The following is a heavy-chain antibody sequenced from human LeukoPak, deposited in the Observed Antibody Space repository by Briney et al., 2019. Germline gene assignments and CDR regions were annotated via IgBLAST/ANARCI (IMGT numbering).Heavy chain of an antibody. CDR3: AREFSGRYPPSYFDY. Sequence: ASVKVSCKASGYTFTSYDINWVRQATGRGLEWMGWMNPNSGNTGYAQKLQGRVTVTTDTSTSTAYMELRSLRSDDTAVYYCAREFSGRYPPSYFDYWGQGTLVTVSS. D-gene: IGHD1-26*01. CDR2: MNPNSGNT. V-gene: IGHV1-8*01. J-gene: IGHJ4*02. CDR1: GYTFTSYD.